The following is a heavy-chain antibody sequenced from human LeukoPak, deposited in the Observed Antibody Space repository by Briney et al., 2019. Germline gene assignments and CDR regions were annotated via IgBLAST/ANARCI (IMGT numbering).Heavy chain of an antibody. CDR3: ARDRLLWFGELIFSHGMDV. Sequence: PSQTLSLTCTVSGGSISSGVYYWSWIRQHPGKGLEWIGYIYYSGSTNYNPSLKSRVTISVDKSKNQFSLKLSSVTAADTAVYYCARDRLLWFGELIFSHGMDVWGQGTTVTVSS. CDR1: GGSISSGVYY. D-gene: IGHD3-10*01. CDR2: IYYSGST. J-gene: IGHJ6*02. V-gene: IGHV4-31*03.